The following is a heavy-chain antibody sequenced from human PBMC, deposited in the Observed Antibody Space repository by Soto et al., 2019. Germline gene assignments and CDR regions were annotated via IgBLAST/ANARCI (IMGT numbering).Heavy chain of an antibody. V-gene: IGHV3-30-3*01. CDR3: ARDSNLRLGELSYFDY. D-gene: IGHD3-16*02. CDR2: ISYDGSNK. Sequence: QVQLVESGGGVVQPGRSLRLSCAASGFTFSSYAMHWVRQAPGKGLEWVAVISYDGSNKYYADSVKGRFTISRDNSKNTLDLQMNSLRAEDTAVYYCARDSNLRLGELSYFDYWGQGTLVTVSS. CDR1: GFTFSSYA. J-gene: IGHJ4*02.